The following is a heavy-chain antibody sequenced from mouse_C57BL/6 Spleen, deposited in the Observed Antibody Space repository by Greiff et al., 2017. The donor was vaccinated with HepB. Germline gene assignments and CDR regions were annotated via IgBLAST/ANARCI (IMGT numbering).Heavy chain of an antibody. CDR3: ARRGYYGNDDAMDY. J-gene: IGHJ4*01. D-gene: IGHD2-2*01. Sequence: VQLQQSGAELARPGASVKMSCKASGYTFTSYTMHWVKQRPGQGLEWIGYINPSSGYTKYNQKFKEKATLTEDKSSSTAYMQLSSLTSEDSAVYCCARRGYYGNDDAMDYWGQGTSVTVSS. CDR1: GYTFTSYT. CDR2: INPSSGYT. V-gene: IGHV1-4*01.